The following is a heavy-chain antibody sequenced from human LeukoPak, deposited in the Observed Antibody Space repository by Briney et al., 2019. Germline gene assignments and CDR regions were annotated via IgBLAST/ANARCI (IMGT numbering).Heavy chain of an antibody. D-gene: IGHD1-26*01. J-gene: IGHJ3*02. CDR2: FDPEDGET. V-gene: IGHV1-24*01. CDR3: ATGRLSGSYAIDAFDI. CDR1: GYTLTELS. Sequence: GASVKVSCKVSGYTLTELSMHWVRQAPGKGLEWMGGFDPEDGETIYTQKFQGGVTMTEDTSTDTAYMELSSLRSEDTAVYYCATGRLSGSYAIDAFDIWGQGTMVTVSS.